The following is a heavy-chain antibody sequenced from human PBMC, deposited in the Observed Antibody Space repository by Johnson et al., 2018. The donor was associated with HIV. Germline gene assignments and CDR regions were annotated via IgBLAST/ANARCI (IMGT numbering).Heavy chain of an antibody. D-gene: IGHD4-11*01. V-gene: IGHV3-48*04. J-gene: IGHJ3*02. Sequence: VQLVESGGGVVQPGGSLRLSCAASGFTFSSYAMHWVRQAPGQGLEWVSSISSSGSTIYYADSVKGRFTISRDNAKNSLYLQMNSLRAEDTAVYYGARSGRWTGTVTRPLVAFDIWGQGTMVTVSS. CDR3: ARSGRWTGTVTRPLVAFDI. CDR1: GFTFSSYA. CDR2: ISSSGSTI.